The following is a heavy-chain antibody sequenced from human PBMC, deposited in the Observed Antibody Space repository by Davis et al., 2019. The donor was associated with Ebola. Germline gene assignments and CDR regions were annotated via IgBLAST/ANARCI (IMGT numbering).Heavy chain of an antibody. CDR3: ARQAVWGYYFDY. CDR2: IYPADSDT. Sequence: PGGSLRLSCKGSGYSFTSYWIGWVRQMPGKGLEWMGIIYPADSDTRYSPSFQGQVTISADKSITTAFLQWSSLKASDTAMYFCARQAVWGYYFDYWGQGTLVTVSS. J-gene: IGHJ4*02. CDR1: GYSFTSYW. D-gene: IGHD3-16*01. V-gene: IGHV5-51*01.